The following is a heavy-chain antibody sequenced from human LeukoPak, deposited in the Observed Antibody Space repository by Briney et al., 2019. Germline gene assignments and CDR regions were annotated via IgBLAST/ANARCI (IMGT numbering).Heavy chain of an antibody. V-gene: IGHV4-4*02. D-gene: IGHD6-13*01. Sequence: SETLSLTCAVSGDSISSGGNWWSWVRQSPGKGLEWIGEIFHSGSTNYNPSLESRVTLSVDKSNNQFSLRLSFVTAADTAVYYCARIGSSWYGRGYCFDFWGQGTLVAVSS. CDR3: ARIGSSWYGRGYCFDF. CDR1: GDSISSGGNW. J-gene: IGHJ4*02. CDR2: IFHSGST.